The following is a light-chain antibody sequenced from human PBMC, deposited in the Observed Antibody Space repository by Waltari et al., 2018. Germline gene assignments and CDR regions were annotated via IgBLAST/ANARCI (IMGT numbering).Light chain of an antibody. V-gene: IGLV3-1*01. CDR3: QAWHSNTFV. Sequence: SYELTQTPSVSVSPGQTATITCSGDDLGEKNACWYQQKPGQSPVLVIYQDKKRPSGIPERFSGSNSGNTATLTISGTQATDEADYYCQAWHSNTFVFGTGTKVTVL. CDR2: QDK. CDR1: DLGEKN. J-gene: IGLJ1*01.